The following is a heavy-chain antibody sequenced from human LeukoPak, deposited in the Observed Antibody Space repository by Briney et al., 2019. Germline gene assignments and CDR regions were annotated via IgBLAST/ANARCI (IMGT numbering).Heavy chain of an antibody. D-gene: IGHD6-19*01. J-gene: IGHJ4*02. Sequence: SETLSLTCTVSGESISGFYWNWIRQPPGKGLEWLGYIYYSGSTNYNPSLKSRVTISVDTSKNQFSLKLSSVTAADTAVYYCARADQRLYSSGWTYYFDYWGQGTLVTVSS. CDR3: ARADQRLYSSGWTYYFDY. CDR1: GESISGFY. CDR2: IYYSGST. V-gene: IGHV4-59*01.